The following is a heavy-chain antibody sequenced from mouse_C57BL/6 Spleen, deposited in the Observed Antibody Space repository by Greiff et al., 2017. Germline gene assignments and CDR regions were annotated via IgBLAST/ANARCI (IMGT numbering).Heavy chain of an antibody. Sequence: QVQLQQPGAELVKPGASVKLSCKASGYTFTSYWMQWVKQRPGQGLAWIGEIDPSDSYTNYNQKFKGKATLTVDTSSSTAYRQLSSLTSEDSAVYYCARRGDYPYYAMDYWGQGTSVTVSS. J-gene: IGHJ4*01. CDR1: GYTFTSYW. D-gene: IGHD2-4*01. CDR2: IDPSDSYT. CDR3: ARRGDYPYYAMDY. V-gene: IGHV1-50*01.